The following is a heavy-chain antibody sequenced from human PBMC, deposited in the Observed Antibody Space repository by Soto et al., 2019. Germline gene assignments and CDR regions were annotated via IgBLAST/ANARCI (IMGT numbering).Heavy chain of an antibody. CDR2: ISYDGSNK. Sequence: PGGSLRLSCAASGFIFSSYAMNWVRQAPGKGLGWVAVISYDGSNKYYADSVKGRFTISRDDSKNTLFLQLNSLRTEDTAVYYCARRSVLTGSSLHYFYGMDVWGQGTTVTVSS. J-gene: IGHJ6*02. V-gene: IGHV3-30-3*01. CDR3: ARRSVLTGSSLHYFYGMDV. CDR1: GFIFSSYA. D-gene: IGHD3-9*01.